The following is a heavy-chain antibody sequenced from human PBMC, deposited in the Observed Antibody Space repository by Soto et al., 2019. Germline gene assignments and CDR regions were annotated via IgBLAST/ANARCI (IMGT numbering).Heavy chain of an antibody. D-gene: IGHD2-15*01. J-gene: IGHJ3*01. CDR2: IYFTGRT. V-gene: IGHV4-61*03. CDR1: GDSVSSGSHH. CDR3: ARDLVAIGGMVYAFDL. Sequence: QVQLQESGPGLVRPSETLSLTCTVAGDSVSSGSHHWNWIRQAPGKGLEWIGSIYFTGRTNHNPSLKSRVTISVDTSKNHLSLNLTSVTAADTAVYYCARDLVAIGGMVYAFDLWGQGTMVTVSS.